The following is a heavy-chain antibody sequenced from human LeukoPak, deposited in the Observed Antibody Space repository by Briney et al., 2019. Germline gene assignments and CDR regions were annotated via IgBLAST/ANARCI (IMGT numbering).Heavy chain of an antibody. CDR3: AKDLTFGDGKWKFHA. J-gene: IGHJ5*02. Sequence: SGGSLRLSCAASGFTFSNFAMAWVRQAPGRGLAWVSGVYASGSSINYPDSVKGRFTVSRDNSKNTLYLQMNNLRVEDTAVYYCAKDLTFGDGKWKFHAWGQGTLVTVSS. CDR1: GFTFSNFA. D-gene: IGHD2-21*02. CDR2: VYASGSSI. V-gene: IGHV3-23*05.